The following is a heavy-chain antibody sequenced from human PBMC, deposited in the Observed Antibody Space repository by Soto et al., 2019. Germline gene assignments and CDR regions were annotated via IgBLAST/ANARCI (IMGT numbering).Heavy chain of an antibody. J-gene: IGHJ5*02. Sequence: SETLSLTCTVSGGSTSSYYWSWIRQPAGKGLEWIGRIYTSGSTNYNPSLKSRVTMSVDTSKNQFSLKLSSVTAADTAVYYCAREIAAAGRRLYWFDPWGQGTLVTVSS. D-gene: IGHD6-13*01. CDR3: AREIAAAGRRLYWFDP. CDR2: IYTSGST. CDR1: GGSTSSYY. V-gene: IGHV4-4*07.